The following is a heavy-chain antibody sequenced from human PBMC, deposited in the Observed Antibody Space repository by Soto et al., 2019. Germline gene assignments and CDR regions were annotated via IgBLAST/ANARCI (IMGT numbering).Heavy chain of an antibody. J-gene: IGHJ6*02. CDR2: ISAYNGNT. CDR3: AKVRATLTTYNYFGMDV. CDR1: GYTFTSYG. V-gene: IGHV1-18*04. Sequence: ASVKVSCKASGYTFTSYGISWVRQAPGQGLEWMGWISAYNGNTNYAQKFQGRVTMTRDTSTSTVNMELSSLRSEDTAVYYCAKVRATLTTYNYFGMDVWGRGTTVTVSS. D-gene: IGHD4-17*01.